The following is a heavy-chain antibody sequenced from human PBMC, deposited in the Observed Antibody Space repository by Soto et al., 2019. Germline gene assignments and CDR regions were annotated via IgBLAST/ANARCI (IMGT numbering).Heavy chain of an antibody. CDR3: ARERAVAGFDY. J-gene: IGHJ4*02. D-gene: IGHD6-19*01. V-gene: IGHV1-8*01. CDR1: GYTFTSYD. Sequence: QVQLVQSGAEVKKPGASVKVSCKASGYTFTSYDINWVRQATGQGLEWMGWMNPNSGNTGYAQKFQGRVTMTRTTSIRTDYMELSSLRSEDSALYYCARERAVAGFDYWGQGTLVTVSS. CDR2: MNPNSGNT.